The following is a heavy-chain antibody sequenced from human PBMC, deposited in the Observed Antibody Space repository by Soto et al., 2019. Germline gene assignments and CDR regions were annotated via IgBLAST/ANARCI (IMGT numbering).Heavy chain of an antibody. J-gene: IGHJ4*02. D-gene: IGHD3-22*01. Sequence: PGGSLRLSCAASGFTFRSYSMNWVRQAPGKGLEWVSSISSSSSYIYYADAVKGRFTISRDNAKNSLYLQMNSLRDDDTAVYYCARDIYYDGNPRSVDYWGQGTLVTVSS. CDR3: ARDIYYDGNPRSVDY. V-gene: IGHV3-21*01. CDR1: GFTFRSYS. CDR2: ISSSSSYI.